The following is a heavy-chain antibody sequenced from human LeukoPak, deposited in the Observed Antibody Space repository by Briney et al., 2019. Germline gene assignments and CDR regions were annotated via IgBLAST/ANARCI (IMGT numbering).Heavy chain of an antibody. CDR3: ARGQSYTEV. V-gene: IGHV3-74*01. CDR2: INSDGDTI. J-gene: IGHJ6*03. Sequence: PGGSLRLSCDGSGFSFSSTWMYWVRQVPEKGLVWVSRINSDGDTINYADSVRGRFTVSRDNAKKTLYLQMNSLRVEDTAVYYCARGQSYTEVWGKGTTVTV. CDR1: GFSFSSTW.